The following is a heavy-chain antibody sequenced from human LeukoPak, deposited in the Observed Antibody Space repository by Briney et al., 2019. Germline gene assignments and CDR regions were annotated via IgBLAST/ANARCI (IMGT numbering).Heavy chain of an antibody. J-gene: IGHJ5*01. CDR1: GFTFVNYW. V-gene: IGHV5-51*01. CDR3: ARAQVVPADERFWFDS. CDR2: IYSGDSDT. Sequence: GNSLRTSCQGSGFTFVNYWIGWIRQTPEKGLEWMGIIYSGDSDTISSPSFEGRVTISADKSTSVAYLQWDRLTMSDTAIYFCARAQVVPADERFWFDSWGQGTLVTVSS. D-gene: IGHD2-2*01.